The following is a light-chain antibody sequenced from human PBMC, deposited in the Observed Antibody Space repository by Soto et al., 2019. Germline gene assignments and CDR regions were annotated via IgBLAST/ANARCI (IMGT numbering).Light chain of an antibody. CDR3: SSFADRNNFV. J-gene: IGLJ1*01. CDR1: SSGVDGYNY. CDR2: EVT. V-gene: IGLV2-8*01. Sequence: QSVLTQPPSASGSPGQSVTISCTGSSSGVDGYNYVSWYQQFPGKAPKLIIYEVTKRPSGVPDRFSGSKSGNTASLTVSGLQAEDEADYYCSSFADRNNFVFGTGTKVTVL.